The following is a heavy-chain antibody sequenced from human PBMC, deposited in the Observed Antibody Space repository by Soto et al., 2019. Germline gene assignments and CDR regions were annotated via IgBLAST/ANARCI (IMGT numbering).Heavy chain of an antibody. Sequence: QVQLVQSGAEVKNPGSSVKVSCKAYGGTFNTYGITWVRQAPGQGLEWMGGFIPIFGTSNYAQKFQGRLSISADDPTSTAYMELRSLRSDDTAVSYCARGELKTGSAPYRMDVWGQGTTVAASS. CDR1: GGTFNTYG. V-gene: IGHV1-69*01. D-gene: IGHD1-1*01. CDR3: ARGELKTGSAPYRMDV. J-gene: IGHJ6*02. CDR2: FIPIFGTS.